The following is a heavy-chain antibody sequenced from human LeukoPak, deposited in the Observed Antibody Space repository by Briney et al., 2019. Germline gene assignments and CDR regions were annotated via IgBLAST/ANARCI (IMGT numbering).Heavy chain of an antibody. CDR3: ARDLDLGYCSSTSCYAFSS. V-gene: IGHV1-18*01. CDR2: ISVYNGNT. CDR1: GYAFTNYA. D-gene: IGHD2-2*01. Sequence: ASVKVSCKASGYAFTNYAISWVRQAPGQGLEWMGWISVYNGNTNYAQKLQGRVTMTADTSTTTAYMELRSLRSDDTAVYYCARDLDLGYCSSTSCYAFSSWGQGTLVTVSS. J-gene: IGHJ4*02.